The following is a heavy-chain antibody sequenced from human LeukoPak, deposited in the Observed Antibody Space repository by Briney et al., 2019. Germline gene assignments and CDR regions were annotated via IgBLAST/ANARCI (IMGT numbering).Heavy chain of an antibody. J-gene: IGHJ2*01. D-gene: IGHD3-22*01. CDR1: GYTFTFYY. Sequence: GASVKLSFKASGYTFTFYYMHWGRHAPAQGLEWVGWINTNSGNTNDAQKYQGRVTMTRATSISTAYMELSRMRSDDTAVYYCARGWMIVVVTESWYYDLWGRGTLVTV. V-gene: IGHV1-2*02. CDR3: ARGWMIVVVTESWYYDL. CDR2: INTNSGNT.